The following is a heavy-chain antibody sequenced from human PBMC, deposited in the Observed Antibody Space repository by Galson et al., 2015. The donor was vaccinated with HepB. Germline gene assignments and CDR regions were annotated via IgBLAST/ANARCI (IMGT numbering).Heavy chain of an antibody. D-gene: IGHD6-13*01. CDR3: ARARIGSSWDFDY. CDR2: ISSSSSTI. V-gene: IGHV3-48*04. CDR1: GFTFSSYS. J-gene: IGHJ4*02. Sequence: SLRLSCAASGFTFSSYSMNWVRQAPGKGLEWVSYISSSSSTIYYADSVKGRFTISRDNAKNSLYLQMNSLRAEDTAVYYCARARIGSSWDFDYWGQGTLVTVSS.